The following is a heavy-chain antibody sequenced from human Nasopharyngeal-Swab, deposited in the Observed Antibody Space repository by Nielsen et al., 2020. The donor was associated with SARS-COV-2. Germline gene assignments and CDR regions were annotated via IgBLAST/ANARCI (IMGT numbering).Heavy chain of an antibody. CDR1: GDTFTNYN. D-gene: IGHD6-13*01. J-gene: IGHJ5*02. Sequence: DSVKASCKASGDTFTNYNLHWERQAPAQGLEWMGVINPSGGSANYAQKFQGRVTTTRDTSTNIVYMELSSLESEDTAVYYCARSAVAAAGWGWFDPWGQGTLVTVSS. CDR2: INPSGGSA. V-gene: IGHV1-46*01. CDR3: ARSAVAAAGWGWFDP.